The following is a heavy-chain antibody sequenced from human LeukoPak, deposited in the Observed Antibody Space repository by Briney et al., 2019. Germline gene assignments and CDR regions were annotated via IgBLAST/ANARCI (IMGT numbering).Heavy chain of an antibody. CDR3: AKEGAAPGPDFDY. J-gene: IGHJ4*02. CDR1: GASIRHYY. Sequence: SETLSLTCTVSGASIRHYYWSWIRQPAGKGLEWIGRIVPSGSTNYNPSLKSRVTMSVDTSKNQFSLNLNSVTAADTAVYYCAKEGAAPGPDFDYWGQGTLVIVSS. CDR2: IVPSGST. V-gene: IGHV4-4*07. D-gene: IGHD6-13*01.